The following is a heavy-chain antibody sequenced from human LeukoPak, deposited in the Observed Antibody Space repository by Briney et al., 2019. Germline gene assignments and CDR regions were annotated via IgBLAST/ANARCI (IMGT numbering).Heavy chain of an antibody. D-gene: IGHD5-12*01. CDR2: IYTYGST. Sequence: SQTLSLTCTVSGGSISSGSHYWSWIRQPAGKGLEWIGRIYTYGSTNYNPSLKSRVTISVNTSKNQFSLKLSSVTAADTAVYYCARDRSWYSGYGPFDYWGQGTLVTVSS. CDR1: GGSISSGSHY. J-gene: IGHJ4*02. CDR3: ARDRSWYSGYGPFDY. V-gene: IGHV4-61*02.